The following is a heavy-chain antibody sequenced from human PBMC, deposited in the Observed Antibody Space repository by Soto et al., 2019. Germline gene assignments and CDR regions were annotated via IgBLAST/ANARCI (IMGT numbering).Heavy chain of an antibody. CDR3: ARGRYDYVWGSYRPPNFDY. D-gene: IGHD3-16*02. CDR2: IYYSGST. V-gene: IGHV4-59*01. Sequence: SETLSLTCTVSGGSISSYYWSWIRQPPGKGLEWIGYIYYSGSTNYNHSLKSRVTISVETSKNQFSLQLSSASAADTAVYYCARGRYDYVWGSYRPPNFDYWGQGTLGTVSS. J-gene: IGHJ4*02. CDR1: GGSISSYY.